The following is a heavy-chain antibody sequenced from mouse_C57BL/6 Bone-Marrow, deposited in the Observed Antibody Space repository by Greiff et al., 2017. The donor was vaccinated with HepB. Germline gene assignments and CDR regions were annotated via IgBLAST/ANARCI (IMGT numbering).Heavy chain of an antibody. CDR2: IYPGSGNT. CDR1: GYTFTDYY. J-gene: IGHJ1*03. CDR3: ARRAGSSRYWYFDV. D-gene: IGHD1-1*01. V-gene: IGHV1-76*01. Sequence: QVQLKESGAELVRPGASVKLSCKASGYTFTDYYINWVKQRPGQGLEWIARIYPGSGNTYYNEKFKGKATLTAEKSSSTAYMQLSSLTSEDSAVYFCARRAGSSRYWYFDVWGTGTTVTVSS.